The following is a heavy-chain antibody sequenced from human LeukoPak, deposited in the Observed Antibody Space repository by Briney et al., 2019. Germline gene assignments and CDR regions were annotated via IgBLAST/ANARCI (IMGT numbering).Heavy chain of an antibody. J-gene: IGHJ4*02. CDR3: ARDPTYADYV. CDR1: GFTFSSYW. Sequence: QPGGSLRLSCAASGFTFSSYWMSWVRQAPGKGLEWVANIKQDGSERYYVDSVKGRFTISRDNAKNSLYLQMNNLRAEDTAMYYCARDPTYADYVWGQGTLVTVSS. V-gene: IGHV3-7*01. CDR2: IKQDGSER. D-gene: IGHD4-17*01.